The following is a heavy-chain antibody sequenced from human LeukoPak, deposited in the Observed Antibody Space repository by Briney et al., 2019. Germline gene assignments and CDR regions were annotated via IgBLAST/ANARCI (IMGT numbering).Heavy chain of an antibody. J-gene: IGHJ3*02. V-gene: IGHV3-9*03. Sequence: GGSLRLSCAASGFTFDDYAMHWVRQAPGKGLEWVSGISWNSGSIGYADSVKGRFTISRDNAKNSLYLQMNSLRAEDMALYYCAKDINSLGIFGVVSAFDIGGQGTMVTVSS. CDR2: ISWNSGSI. CDR3: AKDINSLGIFGVVSAFDI. CDR1: GFTFDDYA. D-gene: IGHD3-3*01.